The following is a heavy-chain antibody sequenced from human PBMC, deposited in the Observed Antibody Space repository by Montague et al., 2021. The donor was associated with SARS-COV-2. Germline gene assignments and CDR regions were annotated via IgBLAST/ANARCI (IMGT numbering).Heavy chain of an antibody. CDR3: ARDLGSSNSDY. Sequence: SLRLSCAASAFTFSSYTMNWVRQAPGRGLEWVSSISPSSNFIYYADSVKGRFTISGDNAKNSLYLQMNSLRADDTAVYFCARDLGSSNSDYWGQGTLVTVSS. J-gene: IGHJ4*02. CDR2: ISPSSNFI. V-gene: IGHV3-21*01. CDR1: AFTFSSYT. D-gene: IGHD2-15*01.